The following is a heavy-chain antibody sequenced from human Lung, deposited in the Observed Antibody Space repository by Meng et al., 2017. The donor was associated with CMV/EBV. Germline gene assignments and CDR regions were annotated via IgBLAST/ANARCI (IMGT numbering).Heavy chain of an antibody. Sequence: QVQQVQSGAELKKPGASVKVSCKASGYTFTRYGISWVRQAPGQGLEWMGWIRAYNGNTKYAQKLQGRVTMTTDTSTSTAYMELRSLRSDDTAVYYCARDPTKTHSGRYYDYWGQGTLVTVSS. CDR2: IRAYNGNT. CDR3: ARDPTKTHSGRYYDY. V-gene: IGHV1-18*01. J-gene: IGHJ4*02. CDR1: GYTFTRYG. D-gene: IGHD1-26*01.